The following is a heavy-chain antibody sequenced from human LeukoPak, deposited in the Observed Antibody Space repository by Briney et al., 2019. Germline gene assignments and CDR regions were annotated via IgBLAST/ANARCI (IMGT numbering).Heavy chain of an antibody. CDR1: GFPFNNYW. CDR3: ARAGASGWYAAGWFDP. D-gene: IGHD6-19*01. CDR2: INTGGRTT. Sequence: GGSLRLSCAASGFPFNNYWMHWVRQAPGKGLVWVSSINTGGRTTRYAAFVQGRFTISRDNAKNTLSLQMNSLRDDDTAVYYCARAGASGWYAAGWFDPWGQGTLVTVSS. V-gene: IGHV3-74*01. J-gene: IGHJ5*02.